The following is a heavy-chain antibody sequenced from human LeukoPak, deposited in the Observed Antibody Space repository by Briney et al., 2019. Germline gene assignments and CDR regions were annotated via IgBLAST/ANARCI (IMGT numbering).Heavy chain of an antibody. Sequence: GGSLRLSCAASGFTFSSYAMSWVRQAPGKGLEWVSAISGSGRGTYYADSVKGRFTISRDNSKNTLYLQMNSLRAEDTAVYYCARDGEDYYDSSGPPGDIWGQGTMVTVSS. D-gene: IGHD3-22*01. J-gene: IGHJ3*02. CDR1: GFTFSSYA. V-gene: IGHV3-23*01. CDR3: ARDGEDYYDSSGPPGDI. CDR2: ISGSGRGT.